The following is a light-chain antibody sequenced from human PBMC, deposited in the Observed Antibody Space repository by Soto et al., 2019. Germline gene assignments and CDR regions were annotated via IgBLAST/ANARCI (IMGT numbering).Light chain of an antibody. CDR3: QQYNSYWGT. J-gene: IGKJ1*01. V-gene: IGKV1-5*01. CDR2: DAS. Sequence: DRVTITCRASQSISSWLAWYQQKQGKAPKLLIYDASNLESGVPSRFSGSGSGTEFTLTISSLQPDDFATYYCQQYNSYWGTFGQGTKVDI. CDR1: QSISSW.